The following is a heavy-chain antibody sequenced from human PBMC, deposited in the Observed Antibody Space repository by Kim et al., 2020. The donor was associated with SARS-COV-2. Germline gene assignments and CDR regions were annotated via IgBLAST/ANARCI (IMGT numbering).Heavy chain of an antibody. V-gene: IGHV6-1*01. D-gene: IGHD4-17*01. J-gene: IGHJ6*02. CDR3: ARGGGYGDYGMDV. Sequence: YAVSVKSRITINPDTSKNQFSLQLNSVTPEDTAVYYCARGGGYGDYGMDVWGQGTTVTVSS.